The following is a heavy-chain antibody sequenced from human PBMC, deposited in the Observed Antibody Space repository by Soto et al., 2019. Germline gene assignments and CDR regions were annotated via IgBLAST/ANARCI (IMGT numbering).Heavy chain of an antibody. CDR1: GYTFTRYD. D-gene: IGHD2-8*01. J-gene: IGHJ4*02. CDR3: ARGLQPYFNEY. CDR2: MNPNNNNT. V-gene: IGHV1-8*01. Sequence: QVQLVQSGAEVKKPGASVKVSCKASGYTFTRYDINWVRQATGQGLEWMGWMNPNNNNTGYAQKFQGRVTMTRNNSISTAYKELSSLGSEDTAVYYCARGLQPYFNEYWGQGTLVTVSS.